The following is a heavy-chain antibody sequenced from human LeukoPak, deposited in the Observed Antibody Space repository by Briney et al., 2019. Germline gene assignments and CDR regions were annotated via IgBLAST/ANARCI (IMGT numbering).Heavy chain of an antibody. Sequence: SETLSLTCAVYGGSFSGYYWSWIRQHPGEGLEWIGYIYYSGSTDYNPSLKSRVTMSVDPSKNQFSLKLSSVTAADTAVYYCARGPPTVGYCSGGSCYVFDYWGQGSLVTVSS. CDR2: IYYSGST. D-gene: IGHD2-15*01. CDR3: ARGPPTVGYCSGGSCYVFDY. V-gene: IGHV4-34*01. J-gene: IGHJ4*02. CDR1: GGSFSGYY.